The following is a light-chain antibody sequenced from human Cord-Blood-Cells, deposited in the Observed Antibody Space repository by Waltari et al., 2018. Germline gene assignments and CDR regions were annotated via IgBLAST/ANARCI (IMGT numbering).Light chain of an antibody. CDR3: QQSYSTPYT. CDR2: VAS. CDR1: QSISSY. V-gene: IGKV1-39*01. Sequence: DMQMTQSPSSLSASVGDRATITCRASQSISSYLNWYQQKPGNAPKLLIYVASSLPSGVPSRFSGSGSGTDFTLTISSLQPEDFATYYCQQSYSTPYTFGQGTKLEIK. J-gene: IGKJ2*01.